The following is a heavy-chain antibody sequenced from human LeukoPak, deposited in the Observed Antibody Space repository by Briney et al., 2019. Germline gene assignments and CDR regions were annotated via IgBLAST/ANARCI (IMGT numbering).Heavy chain of an antibody. V-gene: IGHV1-18*01. J-gene: IGHJ4*02. D-gene: IGHD3-16*02. CDR2: ISAYNGNT. Sequence: GASVKVSCKASGYTFTSYGISWVRQAPGQGLEWMGWISAYNGNTNYAQKLQGRVTMTTDTSTSTAYMELRSLRSDDTAVYYCARDLGAHDYVWGSYRYPFSFDYWGQGTLVTVSS. CDR1: GYTFTSYG. CDR3: ARDLGAHDYVWGSYRYPFSFDY.